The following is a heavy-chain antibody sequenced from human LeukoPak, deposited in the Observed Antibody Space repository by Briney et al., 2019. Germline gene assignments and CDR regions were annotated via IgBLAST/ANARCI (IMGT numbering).Heavy chain of an antibody. CDR1: GGSISNGSSY. V-gene: IGHV4-61*10. CDR2: VYSSGSA. J-gene: IGHJ2*01. CDR3: ARTIAAAVKKVHEHWYFDL. Sequence: PSETLSLTCTVSGGSISNGSSYWSWIRQPAGKELEWIGRVYSSGSANYNPSLRSRVTISLDTSKNQFSLKLSSVTAADTAVYYCARTIAAAVKKVHEHWYFDLWGRGTLVTVSS. D-gene: IGHD6-13*01.